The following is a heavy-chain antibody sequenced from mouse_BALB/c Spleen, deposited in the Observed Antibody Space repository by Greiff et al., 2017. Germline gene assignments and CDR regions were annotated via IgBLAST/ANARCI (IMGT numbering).Heavy chain of an antibody. V-gene: IGHV3-1*02. CDR3: ARDYYGSRGDAMDD. CDR1: GYSITSGYS. CDR2: IPYSGST. Sequence: ESGPDLVKPSQSLSLTCTVTGYSITSGYSWHWIRQFPGNKLELMGYIPYSGSTNYNPSLKSRISITRDTSKNQFFLQLNSVTTEDTATYYCARDYYGSRGDAMDDWGQGTSVTVSS. J-gene: IGHJ4*01. D-gene: IGHD1-1*01.